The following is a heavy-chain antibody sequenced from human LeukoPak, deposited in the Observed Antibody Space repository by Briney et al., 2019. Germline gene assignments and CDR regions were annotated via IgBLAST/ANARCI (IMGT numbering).Heavy chain of an antibody. V-gene: IGHV4-39*07. Sequence: SETLSLTCTVSGGSISSSSYYWGWIRQPPGKGLEWIGRIYTSGSTNYNPSLKSRVTISVDTSKNQFSLKLSSVTAADTAVYYCARDKVPDPQQNNWFDPWGQGTLVTVSS. CDR1: GGSISSSSYY. J-gene: IGHJ5*02. CDR3: ARDKVPDPQQNNWFDP. D-gene: IGHD1-1*01. CDR2: IYTSGST.